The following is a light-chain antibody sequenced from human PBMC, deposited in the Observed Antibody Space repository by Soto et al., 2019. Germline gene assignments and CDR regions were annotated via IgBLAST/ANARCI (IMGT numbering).Light chain of an antibody. Sequence: QSALTQPASVSGSPGQSITISCTGTNSDVGIYNLVSWYQHHPGKAPNLIIYEGNKRPSGVSRRFSGSKSANTASLTISGLQAEDEAEYYCCSYVDTSAFVRFGGGTKLTVL. V-gene: IGLV2-23*03. CDR2: EGN. CDR1: NSDVGIYNL. J-gene: IGLJ3*02. CDR3: CSYVDTSAFVR.